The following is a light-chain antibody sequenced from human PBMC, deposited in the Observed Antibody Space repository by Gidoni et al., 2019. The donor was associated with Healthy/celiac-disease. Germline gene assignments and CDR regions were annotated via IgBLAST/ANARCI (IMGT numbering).Light chain of an antibody. Sequence: EIVLTQSPATLSLSPGERATLSCRASQSVSIYLAWYHQKPGQAPRLLIYDASNRATGIPARFSGSGSGTDFTLTISSLEPEDFAVYYCQQRSNWPGTFXPXTKVDIK. J-gene: IGKJ3*01. CDR3: QQRSNWPGT. CDR2: DAS. V-gene: IGKV3-11*01. CDR1: QSVSIY.